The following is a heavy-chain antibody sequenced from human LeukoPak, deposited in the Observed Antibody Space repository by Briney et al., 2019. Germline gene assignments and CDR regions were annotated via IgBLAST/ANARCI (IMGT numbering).Heavy chain of an antibody. J-gene: IGHJ3*02. CDR1: GGSISSSSYY. V-gene: IGHV4-39*01. D-gene: IGHD3-10*01. Sequence: SETLSLTCTGYGGSISSSSYYCGWIRQPPGKGLEWIGSIYYSGSTYYNPSLKSRVTISVDTSKNQFSLKVSSVTAADTAVYYCARRELLSTPDAFDIWGQGTMVTVSS. CDR3: ARRELLSTPDAFDI. CDR2: IYYSGST.